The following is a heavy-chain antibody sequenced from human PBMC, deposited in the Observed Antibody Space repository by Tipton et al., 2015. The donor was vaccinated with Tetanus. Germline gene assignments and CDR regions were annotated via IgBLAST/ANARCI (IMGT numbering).Heavy chain of an antibody. V-gene: IGHV4-59*01. CDR2: IYSSGST. Sequence: LRLSCSVSGGSINPYYWSWIRQPPGKGLEWIGNIYSSGSTYYNPSLKSRVTISVDTSRNQFSLRLKSATPADTAMYYCARDHRLSASYAGWFDHWGQGTLVTVSS. D-gene: IGHD2-8*01. J-gene: IGHJ5*02. CDR1: GGSINPYY. CDR3: ARDHRLSASYAGWFDH.